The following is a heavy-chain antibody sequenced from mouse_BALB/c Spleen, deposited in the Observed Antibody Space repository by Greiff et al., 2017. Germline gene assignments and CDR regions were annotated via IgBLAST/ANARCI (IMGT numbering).Heavy chain of an antibody. Sequence: EVKLVESGGGLVQPGGSRKLSCAASGFTFSSFGMHWVRQAPEKGLEWVAYISSGSSTIYYADTVKGRFTISRDNPKNTLFLQMTSLRSEDTAMYYCASTDYYAMDYWGQGTSVTVSS. CDR1: GFTFSSFG. CDR2: ISSGSSTI. D-gene: IGHD1-1*01. J-gene: IGHJ4*01. V-gene: IGHV5-17*02. CDR3: ASTDYYAMDY.